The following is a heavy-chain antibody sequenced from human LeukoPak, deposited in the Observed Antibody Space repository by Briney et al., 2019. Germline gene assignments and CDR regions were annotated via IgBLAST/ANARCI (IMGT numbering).Heavy chain of an antibody. J-gene: IGHJ4*02. CDR1: GFTFSSYS. D-gene: IGHD4-17*01. CDR3: AREVYGDYDRFDY. Sequence: PGGSLRLSCAASGFTFSSYSMHWVRQAPGKGLEWVSSIGGGGSHIYYADSVKGRFTISRDNAKNSLYLQMNSLRAEDTAVYHCAREVYGDYDRFDYWGQGTLVTVSS. V-gene: IGHV3-21*04. CDR2: IGGGGSHI.